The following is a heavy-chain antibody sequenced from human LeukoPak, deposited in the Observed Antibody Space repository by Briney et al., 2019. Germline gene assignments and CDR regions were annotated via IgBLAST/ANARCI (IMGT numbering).Heavy chain of an antibody. D-gene: IGHD3-10*02. CDR1: GFTFGSYG. CDR3: ARMFVSYAMDV. J-gene: IGHJ6*04. Sequence: GGSLRLSCAASGFTFGSYGMHWVHQAPGKGLEWVALISYDGSSKYYADSVKGRFTISRDNSKSTLNLQMNSLRAGDTAVYYCARMFVSYAMDVWGEGTTVTVSS. V-gene: IGHV3-30*03. CDR2: ISYDGSSK.